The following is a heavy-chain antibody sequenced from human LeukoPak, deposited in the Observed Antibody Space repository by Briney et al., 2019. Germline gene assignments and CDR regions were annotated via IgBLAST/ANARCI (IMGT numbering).Heavy chain of an antibody. V-gene: IGHV1-69*01. Sequence: SVKVSCKASGGTISSYAISWVRQAPGQGLEWMAGFVPLFGTGNYAQKFQGRVTVTADESTSTIYMELSSLKSEDTAVYYCARSGSSGWYHFDLWGRGTLVTVSS. CDR3: ARSGSSGWYHFDL. J-gene: IGHJ2*01. D-gene: IGHD6-19*01. CDR2: FVPLFGTG. CDR1: GGTISSYA.